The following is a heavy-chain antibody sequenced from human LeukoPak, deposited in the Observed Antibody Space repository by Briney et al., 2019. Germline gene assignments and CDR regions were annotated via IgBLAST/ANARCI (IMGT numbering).Heavy chain of an antibody. D-gene: IGHD6-13*01. CDR1: GFTFSSYA. CDR3: ARGWGFDP. CDR2: ISGSGSSA. Sequence: GGSLRLSCAASGFTFSSYAMTWVRQAPGKGLEWVSTISGSGSSAYYADSVKGRFTISRDSSKNTLFLQMGSLRAEDTAVYYCARGWGFDPWGQGTLVTVSS. J-gene: IGHJ5*02. V-gene: IGHV3-23*01.